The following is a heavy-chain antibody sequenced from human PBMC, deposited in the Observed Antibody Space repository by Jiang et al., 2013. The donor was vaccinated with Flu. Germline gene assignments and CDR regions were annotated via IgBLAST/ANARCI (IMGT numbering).Heavy chain of an antibody. J-gene: IGHJ4*02. CDR2: IYYSGST. D-gene: IGHD3-22*01. Sequence: GLVKPSETLSLTCTVSGGSISSSSYYWGWIRQPPGKGLEWIGSIYYSGSTYYNPSLKSRVTISVDTSKNQFSLKLSSVTAADTAVYYCAGDYDSSGYHFDYWGQGTLVTVSS. CDR3: AGDYDSSGYHFDY. CDR1: GGSISSSSYY. V-gene: IGHV4-39*01.